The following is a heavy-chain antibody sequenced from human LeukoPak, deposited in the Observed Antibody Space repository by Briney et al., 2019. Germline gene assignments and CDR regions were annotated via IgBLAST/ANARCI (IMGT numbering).Heavy chain of an antibody. V-gene: IGHV4-59*06. CDR2: IYYSGST. J-gene: IGHJ4*02. D-gene: IGHD2-2*02. CDR3: ARLYSYIDY. Sequence: KPSETLSLTCTVSGGSISSNYWSWIRQHPGKGLEWIGYIYYSGSTYYNPSLKSRVTISVDTSKNQFSLKLSSVTAADTAVYYCARLYSYIDYWGQGTLVTVSS. CDR1: GGSISSNY.